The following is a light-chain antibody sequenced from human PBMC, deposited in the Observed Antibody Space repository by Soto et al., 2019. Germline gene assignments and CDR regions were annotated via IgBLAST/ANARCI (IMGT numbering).Light chain of an antibody. V-gene: IGKV1-5*03. Sequence: DIQMTQSPSTLSASVGDRVTITCRASQSMTDWLAWYQQKPGKAPKLLIYKSSNLQSGVPSRFSGSGSGTEFTLTISSLQPDDFATYYCQQYYSYSTFGQGTKVEVK. CDR3: QQYYSYST. CDR2: KSS. CDR1: QSMTDW. J-gene: IGKJ1*01.